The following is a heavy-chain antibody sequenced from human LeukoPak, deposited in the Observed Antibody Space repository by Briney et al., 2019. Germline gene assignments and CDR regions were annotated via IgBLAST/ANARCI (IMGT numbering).Heavy chain of an antibody. CDR2: IYYSGST. V-gene: IGHV4-39*01. Sequence: KPSETLSLTCTVPGGSISSSSYYWGWIRQPPGKGLEWIGSIYYSGSTYYNPSLKSRVTISVDTSKNQFSLKLSSVTAADTAVYYCASPSLVVVAATHAFDIWGQGTMVTVSS. D-gene: IGHD2-15*01. CDR3: ASPSLVVVAATHAFDI. CDR1: GGSISSSSYY. J-gene: IGHJ3*02.